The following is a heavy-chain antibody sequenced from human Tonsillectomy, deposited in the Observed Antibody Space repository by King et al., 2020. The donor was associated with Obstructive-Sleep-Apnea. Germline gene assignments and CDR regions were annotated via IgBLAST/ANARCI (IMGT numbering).Heavy chain of an antibody. V-gene: IGHV1-18*01. D-gene: IGHD6-13*01. CDR2: ISAYNGDT. CDR1: GYTFTYYG. Sequence: VQLVESGAEVKKPGASVRVSCKASGYTFTYYGISWVRQAPGQGLEWMGWISAYNGDTNYAQKLQGRVTVTTDTSTGTAYMDLRSLRSDDTAVYYCARDHYSSSWSTHGYYYGMDVWGQGTTVTVSS. J-gene: IGHJ6*02. CDR3: ARDHYSSSWSTHGYYYGMDV.